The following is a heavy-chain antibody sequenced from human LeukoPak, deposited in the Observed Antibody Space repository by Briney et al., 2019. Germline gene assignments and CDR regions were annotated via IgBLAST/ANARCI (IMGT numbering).Heavy chain of an antibody. J-gene: IGHJ4*02. D-gene: IGHD3-16*01. CDR2: INQIGNT. V-gene: IGHV4-34*01. CDR1: GGSFSGYY. Sequence: SETLSLTCYLYGGSFSGYYWSWNRQSPGKGLEWIGEINQIGNTNYIPSLKSRLTISIDTSNNQFSLNLTSVTAADTGVYYCARIRRPLRGYFDHWGQGTLVT. CDR3: ARIRRPLRGYFDH.